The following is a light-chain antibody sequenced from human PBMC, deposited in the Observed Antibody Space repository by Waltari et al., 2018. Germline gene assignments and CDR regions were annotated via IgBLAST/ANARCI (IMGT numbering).Light chain of an antibody. CDR3: SSYARSSTLYV. V-gene: IGLV2-14*03. J-gene: IGLJ1*01. CDR1: SSDVGGYNS. CDR2: DVS. Sequence: QSALTQPASVSGSPGQSITISCPGTSSDVGGYNSVPWYQQHPGKAPKLMIYDVSNRPSGVSNRFSGSKSGNTASLTISGLQAEDEADYYCSSYARSSTLYVFGTGTKVTVL.